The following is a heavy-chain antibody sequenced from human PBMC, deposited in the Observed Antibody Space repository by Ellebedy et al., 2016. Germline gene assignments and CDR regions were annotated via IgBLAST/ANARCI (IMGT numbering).Heavy chain of an antibody. D-gene: IGHD6-19*01. Sequence: GGSLRLSCAASGFSFSSYAMSWVRQAPGKGLEWVSSISSSSSFIHYADSVKGRFTISRDNAKNSLYLQMNSLRAEDTAVYYCARGNAVPGPEPLDYWGQGTLVTVSS. V-gene: IGHV3-21*01. CDR1: GFSFSSYA. J-gene: IGHJ4*02. CDR2: ISSSSSFI. CDR3: ARGNAVPGPEPLDY.